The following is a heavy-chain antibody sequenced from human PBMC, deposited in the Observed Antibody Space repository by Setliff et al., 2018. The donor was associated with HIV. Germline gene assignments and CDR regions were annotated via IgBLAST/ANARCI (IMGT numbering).Heavy chain of an antibody. CDR3: ARDDRWVYNDYLDY. J-gene: IGHJ4*02. Sequence: QTGGSLRLSCAASGFTFSSYSMNWVRQAPGKGLEWVSCISSSSSTIYYADSVKGRFTISRDNAKNTLYLQVNSLRTEDTAVYFCARDDRWVYNDYLDYWGQGTLVTVSS. CDR1: GFTFSSYS. V-gene: IGHV3-48*01. D-gene: IGHD3-10*01. CDR2: ISSSSSTI.